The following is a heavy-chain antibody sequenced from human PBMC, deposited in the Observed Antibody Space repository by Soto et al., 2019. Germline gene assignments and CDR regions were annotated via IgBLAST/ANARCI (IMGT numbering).Heavy chain of an antibody. CDR2: IYYSGST. CDR1: GDSIGSRSYY. J-gene: IGHJ4*01. CDR3: ARLRTWVVTQAYFD. Sequence: PSEPFSLSCTVTGDSIGSRSYYWGWIRQPPVRGLEWIGSIYYSGSTYNNPSLRSLVSMSIGASKDQCSLKLKSVTAADTALYFVARLRTWVVTQAYFD. D-gene: IGHD2-21*02. V-gene: IGHV4-39*01.